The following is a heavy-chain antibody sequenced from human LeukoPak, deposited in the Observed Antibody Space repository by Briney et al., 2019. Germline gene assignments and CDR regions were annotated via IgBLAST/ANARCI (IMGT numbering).Heavy chain of an antibody. V-gene: IGHV4-31*01. J-gene: IGHJ5*02. CDR2: IYYSGST. CDR1: GGSISSGGYY. Sequence: SETLSLTCTVSGGSISSGGYYWSWIRQHPGKGLEWIGYIYYSGSTYYNPSLKSQVTISVDTSKNQFSLKLSSVTAADTAVYYCAREENYYDSSGYYNAGFDPWGQGTLVTVSS. CDR3: AREENYYDSSGYYNAGFDP. D-gene: IGHD3-22*01.